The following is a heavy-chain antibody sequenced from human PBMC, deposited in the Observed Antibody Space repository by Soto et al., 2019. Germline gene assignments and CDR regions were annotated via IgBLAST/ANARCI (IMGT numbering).Heavy chain of an antibody. V-gene: IGHV4-31*03. D-gene: IGHD3-10*01. J-gene: IGHJ4*02. Sequence: QVQLQESGPGLVKPSQTLSLTCTVSGGSISRDGDYWSWIRQHPGQGLEWIGYIYYSGSTYYNPSLKRRVTISVDTSRNQCSLKVISVTAADTAVYYCVRTMLREVNHLVLDYWGQGTLVTVSS. CDR2: IYYSGST. CDR1: GGSISRDGDY. CDR3: VRTMLREVNHLVLDY.